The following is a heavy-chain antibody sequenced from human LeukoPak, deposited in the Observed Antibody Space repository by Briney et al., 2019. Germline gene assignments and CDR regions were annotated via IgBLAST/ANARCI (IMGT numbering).Heavy chain of an antibody. Sequence: GASLQISCKGSGSSFTSYWIGWVRQVPGKGLERMGIIYPGDSDTRYRPSFQGQVTISADKSISTAYLQWSSLKASDTAMYYCARSPSYYDILTGYWRFVHLDVWGQGTPVTVSS. CDR2: IYPGDSDT. D-gene: IGHD3-9*01. J-gene: IGHJ6*02. V-gene: IGHV5-51*01. CDR3: ARSPSYYDILTGYWRFVHLDV. CDR1: GSSFTSYW.